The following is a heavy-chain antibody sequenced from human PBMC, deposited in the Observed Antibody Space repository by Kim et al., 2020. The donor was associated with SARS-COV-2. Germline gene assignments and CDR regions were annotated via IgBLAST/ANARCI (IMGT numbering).Heavy chain of an antibody. J-gene: IGHJ5*02. V-gene: IGHV3-9*01. D-gene: IGHD3-10*01. CDR3: AKGTYYYGSGSYTWFDP. Sequence: KGRFTISRDNAKNSLYLQMNSLRAEDTALYYCAKGTYYYGSGSYTWFDPWGQGTLVTVSS.